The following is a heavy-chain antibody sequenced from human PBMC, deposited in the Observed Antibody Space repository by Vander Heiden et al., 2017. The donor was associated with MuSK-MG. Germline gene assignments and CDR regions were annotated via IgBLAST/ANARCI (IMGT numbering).Heavy chain of an antibody. CDR3: ARVKVWCRGYRYGYNHYVDY. CDR1: GLPFRRYA. CDR2: ISYDGSKK. Sequence: QVQLVESGGGVVQPGWSLRLSCAASGLPFRRYAIHWVLQATGKGLEWVAVISYDGSKKDYADAVKGRFTISRDKSKNTLYLQMNSLRAEDTAVYYCARVKVWCRGYRYGYNHYVDYWGQGTLVNVAS. V-gene: IGHV3-30-3*01. J-gene: IGHJ4*02. D-gene: IGHD5-18*01.